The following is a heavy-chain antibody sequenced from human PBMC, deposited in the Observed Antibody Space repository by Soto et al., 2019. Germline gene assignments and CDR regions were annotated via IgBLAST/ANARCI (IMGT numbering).Heavy chain of an antibody. CDR2: INTANDDT. D-gene: IGHD5-12*01. Sequence: GATVNVSCKASGYTFLSSPLNWVRQAPGQRPEWMGWINTANDDTKYSQKFQDRVTLTRDTSASTAYMEVSSRTPEDTAVYYCARDEGVASGNWGQGTLVTVSS. J-gene: IGHJ4*02. V-gene: IGHV1-3*04. CDR1: GYTFLSSP. CDR3: ARDEGVASGN.